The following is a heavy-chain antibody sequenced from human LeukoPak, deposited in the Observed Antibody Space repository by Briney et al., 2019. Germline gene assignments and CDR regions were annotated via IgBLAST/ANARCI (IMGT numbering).Heavy chain of an antibody. CDR1: GASISSWY. CDR3: ARDLGATVTINWFDP. CDR2: IHGSGNT. J-gene: IGHJ5*02. V-gene: IGHV4-59*12. Sequence: PSETLSLTCTVSGASISSWYWSWPRQPPGKGLEWIGNIHGSGNTNYNPSLKSRVSMSLDTSKNQVSLNLTSVTAADTAVYYCARDLGATVTINWFDPWGQGTLVTVSS. D-gene: IGHD4-11*01.